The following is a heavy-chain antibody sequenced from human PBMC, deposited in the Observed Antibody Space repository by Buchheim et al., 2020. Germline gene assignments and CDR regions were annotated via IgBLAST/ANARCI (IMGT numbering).Heavy chain of an antibody. J-gene: IGHJ4*02. CDR3: ARLAYDYGDFDY. CDR2: IGSSGRTI. D-gene: IGHD4-17*01. V-gene: IGHV3-48*02. Sequence: EVQLVESGGGLGQPGGSLRLSCAASGFTFSSYSMNWVRQAPGKGLEWVSHIGSSGRTIYYVDSVKGRFTIYRDNGKNSLYLQMNSLRDEDTAVYYCARLAYDYGDFDYWGQGTL. CDR1: GFTFSSYS.